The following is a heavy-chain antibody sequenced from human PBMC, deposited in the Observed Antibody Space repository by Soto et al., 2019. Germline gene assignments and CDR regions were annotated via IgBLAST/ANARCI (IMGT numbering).Heavy chain of an antibody. CDR2: ISAYNGNT. V-gene: IGHV1-18*01. Sequence: QVQLVQSGAEVKKPGASVKVSCKASGYTFTSYGISWVRQAPGQGREWMGWISAYNGNTNYAQKRQGRVNMTTDTSTSTAYMELRSLRSDDTAVYYCARGIGVYGDSSGSYFQHWGQGTLVTVSS. CDR1: GYTFTSYG. J-gene: IGHJ1*01. CDR3: ARGIGVYGDSSGSYFQH. D-gene: IGHD4-17*01.